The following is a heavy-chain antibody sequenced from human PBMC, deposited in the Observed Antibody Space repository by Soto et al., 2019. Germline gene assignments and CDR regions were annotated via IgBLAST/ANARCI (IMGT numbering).Heavy chain of an antibody. V-gene: IGHV3-23*01. J-gene: IGHJ4*02. CDR2: IGHSGYSI. CDR1: GFSFNNYA. CDR3: ARSDDKDILTGCYN. D-gene: IGHD3-9*01. Sequence: DVQLLESGGGLIQPAGSMRLSCAASGFSFNNYAMAWVRQPPGKALEWVSSIGHSGYSINYGDSVKGRFAISRDNSNNFLFLEMTGLRAEDTAVYYCARSDDKDILTGCYNWGQGALVTVSS.